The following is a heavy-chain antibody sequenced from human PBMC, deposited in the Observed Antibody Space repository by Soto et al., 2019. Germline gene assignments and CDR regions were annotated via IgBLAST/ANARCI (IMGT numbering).Heavy chain of an antibody. CDR2: INAGNGNT. J-gene: IGHJ5*02. CDR3: ARESGYSSSWSRFNWFDP. Sequence: QVQLVQSGAEVKKPGASVKVSCKASGDTFTSYAMHWVRQAPGQRLEWMGWINAGNGNTKYSQKFQGRVTITRDTSASTAYMDLSSLRSEDTAVYYCARESGYSSSWSRFNWFDPWGQGTLVTVSS. CDR1: GDTFTSYA. D-gene: IGHD6-13*01. V-gene: IGHV1-3*01.